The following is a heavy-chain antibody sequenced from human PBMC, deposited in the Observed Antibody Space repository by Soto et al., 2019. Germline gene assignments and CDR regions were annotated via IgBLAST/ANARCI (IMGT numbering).Heavy chain of an antibody. V-gene: IGHV3-23*01. CDR1: GFTFSNYA. CDR3: ARCRGYYDSSGYFIYYRMDV. D-gene: IGHD3-22*01. Sequence: PGGSLRLSCAASGFTFSNYAVTWVRQAPGKGLEWVSTISGSGGSTYYADSAKGRFTISRDNSKNTLYLQMNSLRAEDTAVYYCARCRGYYDSSGYFIYYRMDVWGKGTTVPVSS. CDR2: ISGSGGST. J-gene: IGHJ6*04.